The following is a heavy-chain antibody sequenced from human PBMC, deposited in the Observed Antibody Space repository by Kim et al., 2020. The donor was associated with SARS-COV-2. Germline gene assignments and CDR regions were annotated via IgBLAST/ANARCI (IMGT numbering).Heavy chain of an antibody. J-gene: IGHJ6*02. V-gene: IGHV3-15*01. CDR3: TTDLGMVRQNYYGMDV. Sequence: VKGRFTISRDDSKNTLYLQMNSLKTEDTAVYYCTTDLGMVRQNYYGMDVWGQGTTVTVSS. D-gene: IGHD3-10*01.